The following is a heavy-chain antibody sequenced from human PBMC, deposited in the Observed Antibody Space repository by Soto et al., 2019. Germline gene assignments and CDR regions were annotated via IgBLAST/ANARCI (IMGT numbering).Heavy chain of an antibody. CDR3: ATRTDYYYGSGSRGGMDV. CDR2: IYYSGST. Sequence: QVQLQESGPGLVKPSQTLSLTCTVSGGSISRGVYYWSWIRQHPGKGLEWIGYIYYSGSTHYNPSLKSRVTISVDTSKNQFSRKLSSVTAADTAVYYCATRTDYYYGSGSRGGMDVWGQGTTVNVSS. CDR1: GGSISRGVYY. V-gene: IGHV4-31*03. J-gene: IGHJ6*02. D-gene: IGHD3-10*01.